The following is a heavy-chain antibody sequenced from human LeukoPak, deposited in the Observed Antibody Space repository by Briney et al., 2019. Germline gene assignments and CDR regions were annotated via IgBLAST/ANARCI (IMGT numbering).Heavy chain of an antibody. Sequence: PGGSLRLSCAASGFTFSDYYMSWIRQAPGKGLEWVSYISSSGSTVYYADSVKSRFTISRDNAKNSLYLQMNSLRAEDTAVYYCARGIGDFWSGYYFDYWGQGTLVTVSS. J-gene: IGHJ4*02. V-gene: IGHV3-11*01. CDR1: GFTFSDYY. D-gene: IGHD3-3*01. CDR2: ISSSGSTV. CDR3: ARGIGDFWSGYYFDY.